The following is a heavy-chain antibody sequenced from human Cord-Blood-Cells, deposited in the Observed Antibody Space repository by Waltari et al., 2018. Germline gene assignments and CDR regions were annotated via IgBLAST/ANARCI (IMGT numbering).Heavy chain of an antibody. Sequence: LVQSGSELKKPGASVKVSCKASGYTFTSYAMNWVRQAPGQGLEWMGWINTNTGNPTYAQGFTGRFVFSLDTSVSTAYLQICSLKAEGTAVYYCAREEVGYSNYIYYYYGMDVWGQGTTVTVSS. CDR2: INTNTGNP. J-gene: IGHJ6*02. CDR3: AREEVGYSNYIYYYYGMDV. CDR1: GYTFTSYA. V-gene: IGHV7-4-1*01. D-gene: IGHD4-4*01.